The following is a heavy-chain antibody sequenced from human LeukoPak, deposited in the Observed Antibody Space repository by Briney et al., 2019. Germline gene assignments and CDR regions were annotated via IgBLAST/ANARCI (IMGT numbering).Heavy chain of an antibody. CDR2: IYYSGST. V-gene: IGHV4-59*01. Sequence: PSKTLSLTCTVSGGSISSYYWSWIRQPPGKGLDWIGNIYYSGSTNYNPSLKSRVTISVDTSKNQFSLNLNSVTAADTAVYYCARMSIAVAGPRDYNWFDPWGQGTLVTVSS. J-gene: IGHJ5*02. CDR3: ARMSIAVAGPRDYNWFDP. CDR1: GGSISSYY. D-gene: IGHD6-19*01.